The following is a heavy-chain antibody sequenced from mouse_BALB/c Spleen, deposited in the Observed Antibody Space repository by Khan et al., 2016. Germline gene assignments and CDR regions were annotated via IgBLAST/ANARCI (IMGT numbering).Heavy chain of an antibody. CDR3: ARCYYGWGYFDY. CDR2: ISYSGST. Sequence: EVQLQESGPGLVKPSQSLSLTCTVTGYSITSDYAWNWIRQFPGNKLEWMGYISYSGSTSYNPSLKIRISITRDPSKNQFFLQLNSVTTEDTATYYCARCYYGWGYFDYWGQGTTLTVSS. D-gene: IGHD1-2*01. CDR1: GYSITSDYA. V-gene: IGHV3-2*02. J-gene: IGHJ2*01.